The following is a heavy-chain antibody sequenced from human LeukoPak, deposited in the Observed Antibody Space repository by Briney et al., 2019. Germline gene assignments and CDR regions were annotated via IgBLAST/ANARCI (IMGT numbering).Heavy chain of an antibody. Sequence: PSETLSLTCTVSGGSISTSNYYWGWIRQPPGKELEWIGSIYYSGNVYYNPSLKSRVTISVDTSKNQFSLRLSSVTAADTAVYYCVSWFYGSGTRWFDPWGQGTLVTVSS. CDR1: GGSISTSNYY. V-gene: IGHV4-39*07. J-gene: IGHJ5*02. CDR3: VSWFYGSGTRWFDP. D-gene: IGHD3-10*01. CDR2: IYYSGNV.